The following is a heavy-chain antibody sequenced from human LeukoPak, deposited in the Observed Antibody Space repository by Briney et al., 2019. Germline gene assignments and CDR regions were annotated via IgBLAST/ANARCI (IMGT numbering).Heavy chain of an antibody. D-gene: IGHD5-24*01. CDR3: AKHGYNYFDY. J-gene: IGHJ4*02. CDR1: GFTFSKYE. Sequence: PGGSLRLSCAASGFTFSKYEVNWVRQAPGKGLEWVSYISSGGSTKYYADSVKGRFTITRDNAKNSLYLQMNSLRAEDTAVYYCAKHGYNYFDYWGQGTLVTVSS. V-gene: IGHV3-48*03. CDR2: ISSGGSTK.